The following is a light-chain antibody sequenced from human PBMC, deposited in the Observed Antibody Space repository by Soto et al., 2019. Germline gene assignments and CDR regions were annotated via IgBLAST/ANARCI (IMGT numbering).Light chain of an antibody. Sequence: DIQMTQSPSSLSASIGDRVTITCQASQDIRNYLSWYQHKPGKAPKLLIYGASNLHTGVPSRFSGSGSGTDFTFSISSLQPEDVATYYCQQYHNLPLTFGGGTKVDIK. J-gene: IGKJ4*01. CDR2: GAS. CDR3: QQYHNLPLT. V-gene: IGKV1-33*01. CDR1: QDIRNY.